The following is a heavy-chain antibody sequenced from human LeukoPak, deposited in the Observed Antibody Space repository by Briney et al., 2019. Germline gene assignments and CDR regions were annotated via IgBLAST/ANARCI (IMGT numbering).Heavy chain of an antibody. CDR3: AADPGGYSGYEFDY. CDR2: IVVGSGNT. V-gene: IGHV1-58*01. J-gene: IGHJ4*02. CDR1: GFTFTNSA. Sequence: ASVKVSCKASGFTFTNSAVQWVRQARGQRLEWIGWIVVGSGNTNYAQKFQERVTITRDMSTSTAYMELSSLRSEDTAVFYCAADPGGYSGYEFDYWGQGTLVTVSS. D-gene: IGHD5-12*01.